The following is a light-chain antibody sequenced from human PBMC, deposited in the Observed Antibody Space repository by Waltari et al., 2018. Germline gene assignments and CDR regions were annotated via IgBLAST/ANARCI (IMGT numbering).Light chain of an antibody. CDR3: CSYARSNTYV. CDR2: DVN. V-gene: IGLV2-14*03. CDR1: SHHVGGYNS. J-gene: IGLJ1*01. Sequence: QSALTQPASVSGSPGQSITISCTGTSHHVGGYNSISCYPQHPCKAPKLIIYDVNHRPSGVSDRFSGSKSGNTASLTISGLQAEDEADYYCCSYARSNTYVFGTGTKVTVL.